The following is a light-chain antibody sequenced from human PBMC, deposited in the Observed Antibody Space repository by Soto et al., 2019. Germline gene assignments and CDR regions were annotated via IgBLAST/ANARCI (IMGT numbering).Light chain of an antibody. J-gene: IGLJ3*02. Sequence: QLVLTQSPSASASLGASVKLTCTLSSGHSSYAIAWHQQQPEKGPRYLMKLSSDGSHSEGYGIPDRFSGSSSGAERYLTISSLQSEDEADYYYQTWGTVIRVFGGGTKLTVL. CDR2: LSSDGSH. CDR1: SGHSSYA. CDR3: QTWGTVIRV. V-gene: IGLV4-69*01.